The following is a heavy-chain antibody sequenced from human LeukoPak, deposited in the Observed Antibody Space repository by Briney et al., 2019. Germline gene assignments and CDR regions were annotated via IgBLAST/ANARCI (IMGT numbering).Heavy chain of an antibody. Sequence: GASLRLSCAASGFTFSSYAMSWVRQAPGKGLEWVSAISGSGGSTYYADSVKGRFTISRDNSKSTLYLQMNSLRAEDTAVHYCAKDTPYPSTPAYWGQGTLVTVSS. CDR1: GFTFSSYA. V-gene: IGHV3-23*01. CDR3: AKDTPYPSTPAY. D-gene: IGHD5/OR15-5a*01. CDR2: ISGSGGST. J-gene: IGHJ4*02.